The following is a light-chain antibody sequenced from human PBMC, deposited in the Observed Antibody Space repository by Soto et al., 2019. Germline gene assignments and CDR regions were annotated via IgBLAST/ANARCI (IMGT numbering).Light chain of an antibody. CDR3: PQHGSPPRT. V-gene: IGKV3-20*01. CDR1: QSVSSSY. Sequence: EIVLTQSPGTLSLSTGERATLSCRASQSVSSSYLALYQQNPGQAPRLLIYGAPSSATGIPDKLSGSRSGTDFTLNTRRLKPAHFTLYYCPQHGSPPRTFGQGTTVEIK. CDR2: GAP. J-gene: IGKJ1*01.